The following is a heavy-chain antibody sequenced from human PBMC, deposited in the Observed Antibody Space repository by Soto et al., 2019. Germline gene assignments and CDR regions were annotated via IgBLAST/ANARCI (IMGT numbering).Heavy chain of an antibody. CDR2: IKPDGSEK. CDR1: GFPFNSYY. V-gene: IGHV3-7*03. Sequence: GGSLRLSCAASGFPFNSYYMSWVRQAPGEGLEWVANIKPDGSEKYYVDSVEGRFTISRDNARNSLYLQMNSLRAEDTAVYYCVRDWRDGYDHSFNHWGQGTPVTVSS. D-gene: IGHD5-12*01. J-gene: IGHJ4*02. CDR3: VRDWRDGYDHSFNH.